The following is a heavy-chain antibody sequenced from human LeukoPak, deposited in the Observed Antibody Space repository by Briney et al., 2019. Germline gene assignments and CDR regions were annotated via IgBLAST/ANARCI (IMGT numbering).Heavy chain of an antibody. Sequence: SETLSLTCTVSGGSISSYYWSWIRQPPGKGLEWIGYIYYSGSTNYNPSLKSRVTISVDTSKNQFSLKLSSVTAADTAVYYCARFIRGLRARFYYFDYWGQGTLVTVSS. D-gene: IGHD5-12*01. CDR2: IYYSGST. CDR1: GGSISSYY. J-gene: IGHJ4*02. CDR3: ARFIRGLRARFYYFDY. V-gene: IGHV4-59*01.